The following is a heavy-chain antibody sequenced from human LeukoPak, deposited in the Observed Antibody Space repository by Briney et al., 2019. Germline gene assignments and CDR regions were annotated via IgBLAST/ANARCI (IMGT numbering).Heavy chain of an antibody. CDR3: ARVSGSGWSRAFDI. J-gene: IGHJ3*02. Sequence: SETLSLTCAVYGGSFSGYYWSWIRQPPGKGLEWIGRIYTSGSTNYNPSLKSPVTMSVDTSKNQFSLKLSSVTAADTAVYYCARVSGSGWSRAFDIWGQGTMVTVSS. D-gene: IGHD6-19*01. CDR1: GGSFSGYY. V-gene: IGHV4-59*10. CDR2: IYTSGST.